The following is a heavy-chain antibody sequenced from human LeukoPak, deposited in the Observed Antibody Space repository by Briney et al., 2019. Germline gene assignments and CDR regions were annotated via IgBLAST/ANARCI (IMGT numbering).Heavy chain of an antibody. V-gene: IGHV3-21*01. CDR3: ARDYIAYDPLDY. D-gene: IGHD3-3*01. CDR1: GFTFSTYD. J-gene: IGHJ4*02. Sequence: PGGSLRLSCAASGFTFSTYDMNWVRQAPGKGLEWVSSISSRSSSIYCADSVKGRFTISRDNAKNSLYLQMNSLRAEDTAVYWCARDYIAYDPLDYWGQGTLVTVSS. CDR2: ISSRSSSI.